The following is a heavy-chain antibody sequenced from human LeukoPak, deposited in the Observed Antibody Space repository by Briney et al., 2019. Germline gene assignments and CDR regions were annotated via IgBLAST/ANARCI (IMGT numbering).Heavy chain of an antibody. CDR2: INHSGST. J-gene: IGHJ4*02. Sequence: SETLSLTCAVYGGSFSGYYWSWIRQPPGKGLEWIGEINHSGSTNYNPSLKSRVTTSVDTSKNQFSLKLSSVTAADTAVYYCARGARGSYFGYWGQGTLVTVSS. CDR3: ARGARGSYFGY. D-gene: IGHD1-26*01. V-gene: IGHV4-34*01. CDR1: GGSFSGYY.